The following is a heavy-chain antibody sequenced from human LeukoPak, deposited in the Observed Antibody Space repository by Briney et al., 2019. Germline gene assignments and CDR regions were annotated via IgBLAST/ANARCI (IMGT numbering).Heavy chain of an antibody. CDR2: ISGSGDST. CDR3: ANRESYGAMDY. D-gene: IGHD4/OR15-4a*01. Sequence: GGSLRLSCAASGFTFSCYAMSRVRQASGKGLEWVSSISGSGDSTYYADSVKGRFDISRDNSKNTLYLHMNSLRAEDTAVYYCANRESYGAMDYWGQGTPVTVSS. V-gene: IGHV3-23*01. J-gene: IGHJ4*02. CDR1: GFTFSCYA.